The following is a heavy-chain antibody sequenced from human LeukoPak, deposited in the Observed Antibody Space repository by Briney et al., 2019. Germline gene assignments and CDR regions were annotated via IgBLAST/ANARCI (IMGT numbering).Heavy chain of an antibody. CDR2: INSDGSTT. J-gene: IGHJ3*02. D-gene: IGHD3-22*01. Sequence: GGSLRLSCAASGLTLSNYWMHWVRQTPGKGLVWVSRINSDGSTTNYADSVKGRFTISRDNAKNTLYLQMNSLRAEDTAMYYCARVGYYYDDNCDAFDIWGQGTMVTVSS. V-gene: IGHV3-74*01. CDR3: ARVGYYYDDNCDAFDI. CDR1: GLTLSNYW.